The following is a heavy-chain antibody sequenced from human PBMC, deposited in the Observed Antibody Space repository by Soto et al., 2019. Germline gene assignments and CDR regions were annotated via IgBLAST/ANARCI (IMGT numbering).Heavy chain of an antibody. J-gene: IGHJ4*02. CDR2: IKSKIDGGTT. CDR1: GFSFSNAW. V-gene: IGHV3-15*01. Sequence: GGSLRLSCAASGFSFSNAWMSWVRQAPGKGLEWVGRIKSKIDGGTTDYAEPVKGRFTISRDDTKNTLSLQMHSLKTEDTAVYYCTTNELKVFAMRYFLDSWGPGTLVTVSS. CDR3: TTNELKVFAMRYFLDS. D-gene: IGHD2-8*01.